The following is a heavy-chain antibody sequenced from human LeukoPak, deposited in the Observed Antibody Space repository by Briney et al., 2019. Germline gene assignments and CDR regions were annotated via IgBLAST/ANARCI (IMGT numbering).Heavy chain of an antibody. CDR3: ARVGGQSSYDY. D-gene: IGHD3-16*01. Sequence: PGGALRLSCAASGFTFSSYWMHWVRQAPGKGLVWVSRINTDGSTTSYAVSVKGRFTIARDNAKTALYLQMNSLRAEDTAVYYCARVGGQSSYDYWGQGTLVSVPS. V-gene: IGHV3-74*01. J-gene: IGHJ4*02. CDR1: GFTFSSYW. CDR2: INTDGSTT.